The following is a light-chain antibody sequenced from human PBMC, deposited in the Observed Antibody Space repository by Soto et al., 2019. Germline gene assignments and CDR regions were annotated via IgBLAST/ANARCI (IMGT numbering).Light chain of an antibody. Sequence: EIVLTQSPGTLSLSPGESATLSCRASQSVSYNYLAWYQQKPGQAPRLLISGTSSRATGIPDRFSGSGSGTDFTLTIARLEPEDSAVDYCQQDGGSPLVTFGGGTKVEIK. J-gene: IGKJ4*01. CDR2: GTS. V-gene: IGKV3-20*01. CDR3: QQDGGSPLVT. CDR1: QSVSYNY.